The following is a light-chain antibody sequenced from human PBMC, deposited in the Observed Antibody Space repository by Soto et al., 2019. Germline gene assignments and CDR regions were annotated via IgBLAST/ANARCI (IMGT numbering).Light chain of an antibody. CDR1: SSDVGGYNY. V-gene: IGLV2-14*01. CDR3: CSYTSTSTLVV. CDR2: DVS. J-gene: IGLJ2*01. Sequence: QSVLTQPASVSGSPGQSITISCTGTSSDVGGYNYVSWYQQHPGKAPKLMIYDVSNRPSGVSNRFSGSKSGNTASLTISGLQAADAADYYCCSYTSTSTLVVFGGGTKLTVL.